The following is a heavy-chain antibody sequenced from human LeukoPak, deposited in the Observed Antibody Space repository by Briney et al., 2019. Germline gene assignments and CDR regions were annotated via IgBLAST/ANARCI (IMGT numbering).Heavy chain of an antibody. Sequence: SETLSLTCAVSGYSISSGYYWGWIRQPPGKGLEWIGSIYQSGSTYYNPSLKSRVTISVDTSKNQFSLKLSSVTAADTAVYYCARDLRYSYGQSNWFDPWGQGTLVTVSS. CDR1: GYSISSGYY. J-gene: IGHJ5*02. CDR3: ARDLRYSYGQSNWFDP. D-gene: IGHD5-18*01. V-gene: IGHV4-38-2*02. CDR2: IYQSGST.